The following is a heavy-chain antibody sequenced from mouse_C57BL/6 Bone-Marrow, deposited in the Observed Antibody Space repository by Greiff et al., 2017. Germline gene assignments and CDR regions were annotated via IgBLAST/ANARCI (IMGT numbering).Heavy chain of an antibody. CDR2: IDPNSGGT. V-gene: IGHV1-72*01. CDR3: ARGMGCSDWYFDV. J-gene: IGHJ1*03. Sequence: VKLVESGAELVKPGASVKLSCKASGYTFTSYWMHWVKQRPGRGLEWIGRIDPNSGGTKYNEKFKSKATLTVDKPSSTAYMQLSSLTSEDSAVYYCARGMGCSDWYFDVWGTGTTVTVSS. CDR1: GYTFTSYW. D-gene: IGHD2-3*01.